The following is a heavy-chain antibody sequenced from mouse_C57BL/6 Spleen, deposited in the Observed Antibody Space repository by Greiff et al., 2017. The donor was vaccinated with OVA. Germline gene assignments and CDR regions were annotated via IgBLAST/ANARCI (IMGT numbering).Heavy chain of an antibody. V-gene: IGHV1-52*01. Sequence: QVQLQQSGAELVRPGSSVKLSCKASGYTFTSYWMHWVKQRPIQGLEWIGNIDPSDSETHYNQKFKDKATLTVDKSSSTAYMQLSSLTSEDSAVYYCAREDGAQATTYWGQGTLVTVSA. D-gene: IGHD3-2*02. CDR2: IDPSDSET. CDR1: GYTFTSYW. CDR3: AREDGAQATTY. J-gene: IGHJ3*01.